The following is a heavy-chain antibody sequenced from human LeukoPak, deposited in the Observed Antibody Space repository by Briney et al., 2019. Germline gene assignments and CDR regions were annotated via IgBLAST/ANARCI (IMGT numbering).Heavy chain of an antibody. CDR2: IYYSGST. CDR1: GGSISSYY. J-gene: IGHJ3*02. CDR3: ARVVPRALDAFDI. V-gene: IGHV4-59*08. Sequence: SETLSLTCTVSGGSISSYYWSRIRQPPGKGLEWIGYIYYSGSTNYNPSLKSRVTISVDTSKNQFSLKLSSVTAADTAVYYCARVVPRALDAFDIWGQGTMVTVSS.